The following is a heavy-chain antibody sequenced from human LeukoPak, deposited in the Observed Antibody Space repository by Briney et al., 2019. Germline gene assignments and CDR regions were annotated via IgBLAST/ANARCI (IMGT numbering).Heavy chain of an antibody. V-gene: IGHV3-13*01. CDR2: IGTAGDT. Sequence: GGSLRLSCAASGFTFSSYDMHWVRQATGKGLEWFSAIGTAGDTYYPGSVKGRFTISRENAKNSLYLQMNSLRAGDTAVYYCARLATCGRSPIGCGGYYYGMDVWGQGTTVTVSS. CDR1: GFTFSSYD. D-gene: IGHD3-3*02. J-gene: IGHJ6*02. CDR3: ARLATCGRSPIGCGGYYYGMDV.